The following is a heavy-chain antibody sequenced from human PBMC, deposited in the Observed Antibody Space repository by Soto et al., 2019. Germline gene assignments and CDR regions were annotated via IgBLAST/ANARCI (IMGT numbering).Heavy chain of an antibody. CDR1: GFTFSSYA. J-gene: IGHJ4*02. CDR2: ISGSGGST. V-gene: IGHV3-23*01. CDR3: AKCALRYFDWLLPIDY. D-gene: IGHD3-9*01. Sequence: EVQLLESGGGLVQPGGSLRLSCAACGFTFSSYAMSWVRQAPGKGLEWVSAISGSGGSTYYADSVKGRFTISRDNSKNTLYLQMNSLRAEDTAVYYCAKCALRYFDWLLPIDYWGQGTLVTVSS.